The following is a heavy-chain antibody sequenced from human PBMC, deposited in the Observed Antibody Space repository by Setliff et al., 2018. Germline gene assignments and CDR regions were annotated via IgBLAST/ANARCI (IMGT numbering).Heavy chain of an antibody. CDR2: INPHASEK. D-gene: IGHD3-10*01. V-gene: IGHV3-7*01. Sequence: GSLRLSCTASGFSYSNCWVSWVRQAPGKGLEWLASINPHASEKYYADSVKGRFTISRDNAKNSLSLQMNNLGTEDTAVYYCFGAGTCSYWGQGTLVTVSS. CDR1: GFSYSNCW. CDR3: FGAGTCSY. J-gene: IGHJ4*02.